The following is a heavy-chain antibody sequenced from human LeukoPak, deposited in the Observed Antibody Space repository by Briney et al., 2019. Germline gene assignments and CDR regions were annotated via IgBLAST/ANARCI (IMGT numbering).Heavy chain of an antibody. CDR2: IKEDGSEK. CDR3: ARVGTAVVPVFHWYFDL. D-gene: IGHD2-2*01. Sequence: GGSLRLYCAASGFTSSSHWMSWVRQAPGKGLEWVANIKEDGSEKNYVDSVKGRFTISRDNAKNSLYLQMNSLRVEDTAVYHCARVGTAVVPVFHWYFDLWGRGTLVTVSS. J-gene: IGHJ2*01. CDR1: GFTSSSHW. V-gene: IGHV3-7*01.